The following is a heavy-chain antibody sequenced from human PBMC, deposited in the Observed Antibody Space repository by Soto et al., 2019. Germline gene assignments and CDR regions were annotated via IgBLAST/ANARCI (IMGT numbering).Heavy chain of an antibody. V-gene: IGHV1-18*01. CDR2: ISTNSGDT. CDR3: ARHHGPTTSENWFDP. CDR1: GYTFFTYD. J-gene: IGHJ5*02. D-gene: IGHD2-2*01. Sequence: QVHLVQSGVEVKTPGASVKVSCQASGYTFFTYDISWVRQAPGQGLEWMGWISTNSGDTKYAQKFQARVTMTTDTSTTTAYLELRSLRSDDTAVYYCARHHGPTTSENWFDPWGQGTLVTVSS.